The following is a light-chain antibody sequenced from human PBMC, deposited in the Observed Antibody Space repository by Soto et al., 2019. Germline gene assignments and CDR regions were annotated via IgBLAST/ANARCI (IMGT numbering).Light chain of an antibody. CDR2: GAS. Sequence: MVTTQSPATLSVSPGERATLSCRASQSVSSNLAWYQQKPGQAPRLLIYGASTRATGIPARFSGSGSGTEFTLTISSLQSEDFAVYYCQQYNNWPRTFGHGTKVDIK. CDR3: QQYNNWPRT. V-gene: IGKV3D-15*01. J-gene: IGKJ1*01. CDR1: QSVSSN.